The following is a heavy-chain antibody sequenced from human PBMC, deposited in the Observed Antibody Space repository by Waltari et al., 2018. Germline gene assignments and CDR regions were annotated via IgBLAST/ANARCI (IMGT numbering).Heavy chain of an antibody. CDR3: ARGVEYDSSGYYLDY. CDR1: GGSISSHY. CDR2: IYYSGST. D-gene: IGHD3-22*01. V-gene: IGHV4-59*11. J-gene: IGHJ4*02. Sequence: QVQLQESGPGLVKPSETLSLTCTVSGGSISSHYWSWIRQPPGKGLEGIGYIYYSGSTNYNPSLKSRVTISVDTSKNQFSLKLSSVTAADTAVYYCARGVEYDSSGYYLDYWGQGTLVTVSS.